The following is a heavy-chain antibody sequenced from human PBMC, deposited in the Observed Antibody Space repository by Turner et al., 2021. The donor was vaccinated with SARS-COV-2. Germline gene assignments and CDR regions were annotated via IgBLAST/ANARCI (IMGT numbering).Heavy chain of an antibody. D-gene: IGHD3-9*01. CDR1: RGTFSSYT. CDR3: ATRVYDILTGLELGYFDY. J-gene: IGHJ4*02. Sequence: QVQLVQSGAEVKKPGSSVKVSCKASRGTFSSYTISWVRQAPGQGPEWMGRIIPILGRANYAQKFQGRVTITADKSSSTAYMELSSLRSEDTAVYYFATRVYDILTGLELGYFDYWGQGTLVTVSS. CDR2: IIPILGRA. V-gene: IGHV1-69*02.